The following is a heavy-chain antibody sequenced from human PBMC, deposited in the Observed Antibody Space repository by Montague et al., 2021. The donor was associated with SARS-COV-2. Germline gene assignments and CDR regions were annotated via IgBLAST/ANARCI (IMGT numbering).Heavy chain of an antibody. CDR1: RGSFHIFS. Sequence: SETLSLTCAVYRGSFHIFSWGWIRQSPGKGLEWIGEIDHSGNTKYNPSLESRVTISVDASKNQFSLNLTSVTAADTAMHYCARGTRVVGITPGFRYWGQGTQVAVSS. CDR2: IDHSGNT. CDR3: ARGTRVVGITPGFRY. J-gene: IGHJ4*02. D-gene: IGHD3-22*01. V-gene: IGHV4-34*01.